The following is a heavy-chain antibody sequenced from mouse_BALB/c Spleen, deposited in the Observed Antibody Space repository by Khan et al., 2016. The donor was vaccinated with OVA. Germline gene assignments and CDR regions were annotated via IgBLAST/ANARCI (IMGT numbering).Heavy chain of an antibody. CDR3: AKWYNSYYAMDY. CDR2: IWDDGST. D-gene: IGHD1-3*01. V-gene: IGHV2-3*01. Sequence: QVQLKQSGPGLVAPSQSLSITCTVSGFSLTSYGVNWVRQPPGKGLEWLGVIWDDGSTNYHSDLKSRLSINKDNSKSQVFLKLNSLQTDDTATYYCAKWYNSYYAMDYWGQGTSVTVSS. J-gene: IGHJ4*01. CDR1: GFSLTSYG.